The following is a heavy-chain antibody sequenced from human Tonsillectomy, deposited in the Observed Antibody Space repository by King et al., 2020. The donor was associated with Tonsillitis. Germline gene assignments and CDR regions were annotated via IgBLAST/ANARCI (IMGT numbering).Heavy chain of an antibody. CDR1: GSIVSTNY. J-gene: IGHJ4*02. CDR3: VREDLGVDY. CDR2: IYVNGNT. V-gene: IGHV3-53*01. Sequence: DVQLVESGGGLIQPGGSLRLSCAASGSIVSTNYMSWVRQAPGKGLEWVSVIYVNGNTYYADFVKGRFTISRDSSKNTHYLQMNSLRVEDTAVYYCVREDLGVDYWGQGTLVAVYS.